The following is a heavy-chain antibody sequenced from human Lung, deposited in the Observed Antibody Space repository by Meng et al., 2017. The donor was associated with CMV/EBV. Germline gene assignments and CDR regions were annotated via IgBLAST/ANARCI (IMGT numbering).Heavy chain of an antibody. J-gene: IGHJ4*02. Sequence: SETLSLXCTVSGGSISSSSYYWGWIRQPPGKGLEWIGSIYYSGSTYYNPSLKSRVTISVDTSKNQFSLKLSSVTAADTAVYYCARLIYSSSSFDYWGQGTXVTVSS. CDR1: GGSISSSSYY. CDR3: ARLIYSSSSFDY. D-gene: IGHD6-6*01. V-gene: IGHV4-39*01. CDR2: IYYSGST.